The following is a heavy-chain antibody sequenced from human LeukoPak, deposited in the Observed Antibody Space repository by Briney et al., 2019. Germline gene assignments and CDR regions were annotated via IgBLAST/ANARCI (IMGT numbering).Heavy chain of an antibody. Sequence: GESLQISFQGSGYMFTHYWIGWVRQMPGKGPEWMGIIYPGDSDTRYSPSFQGQVTISADKSTSTAYLQWSSLKASDTAMYYCARGSGYSYTYYGHFDLWGRGTLVTVSS. V-gene: IGHV5-51*01. J-gene: IGHJ2*01. CDR2: IYPGDSDT. CDR3: ARGSGYSYTYYGHFDL. D-gene: IGHD1-26*01. CDR1: GYMFTHYW.